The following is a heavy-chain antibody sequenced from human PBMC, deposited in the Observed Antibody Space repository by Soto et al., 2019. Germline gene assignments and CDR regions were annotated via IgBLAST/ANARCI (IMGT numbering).Heavy chain of an antibody. CDR2: IYYSGST. Sequence: SETLSLTCTVSGGSISSSTSYWGWIRQPPGKGLEWLGSIYYSGSTNYNPSLKSRVTLFVDTSKNQFSLRLTSVTAADTARYYCASPTSLSGTYLGHWGQGALVTVSS. D-gene: IGHD1-26*01. J-gene: IGHJ4*02. CDR1: GGSISSSTSY. V-gene: IGHV4-39*01. CDR3: ASPTSLSGTYLGH.